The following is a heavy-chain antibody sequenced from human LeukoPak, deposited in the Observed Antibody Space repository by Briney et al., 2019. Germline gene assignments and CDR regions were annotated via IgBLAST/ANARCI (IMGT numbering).Heavy chain of an antibody. CDR2: IYTSGST. CDR1: GGSISSGSHY. D-gene: IGHD6-19*01. Sequence: PSETLSLTCTVSGGSISSGSHYWSWIRQPAGKGLEWIGRIYTSGSTNYNPSLKSRVTISVDTSKNQFSLKLSSVTAADTAVYYCARVGVAGTIDYWGQGTLVTVSS. V-gene: IGHV4-61*02. CDR3: ARVGVAGTIDY. J-gene: IGHJ4*02.